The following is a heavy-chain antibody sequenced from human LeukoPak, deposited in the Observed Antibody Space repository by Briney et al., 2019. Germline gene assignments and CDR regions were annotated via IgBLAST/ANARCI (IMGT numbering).Heavy chain of an antibody. J-gene: IGHJ6*03. V-gene: IGHV4-61*02. CDR3: ARDVTPNYQDPPGNYYYYMDV. D-gene: IGHD2-2*01. CDR1: GGSINSGSYY. CDR2: MSPSGRT. Sequence: SETLSLTCIVSGGSINSGSYYWIWIRQPAGKGLEWIGRMSPSGRTNSNPSLKGRVTMSIDRSRNQFSLKLSAVTAADTAVYYCARDVTPNYQDPPGNYYYYMDVWGKGTTVTVSS.